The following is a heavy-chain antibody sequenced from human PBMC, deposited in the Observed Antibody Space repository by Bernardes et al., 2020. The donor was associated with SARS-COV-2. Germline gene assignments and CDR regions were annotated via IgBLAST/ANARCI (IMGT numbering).Heavy chain of an antibody. Sequence: ASVKVSCKTSGYTFTDYGISWVRLSPGQGLEWLGWIDADNGNINNAQNLQDRLTMTIDASTRTASMELRSLRPDGTAVYYCARDPGLFGDAMYVWGQGTTVTVSS. D-gene: IGHD3-3*01. CDR1: GYTFTDYG. CDR2: IDADNGNI. J-gene: IGHJ6*02. CDR3: ARDPGLFGDAMYV. V-gene: IGHV1-18*04.